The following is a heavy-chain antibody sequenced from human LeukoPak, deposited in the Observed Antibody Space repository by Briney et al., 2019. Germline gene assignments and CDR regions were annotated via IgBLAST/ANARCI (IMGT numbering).Heavy chain of an antibody. Sequence: ASVKVSCKASGYTFTSYYIHWVRQAPGQGLEWMGIINPSGGSTIYAQKFQGRVTMTRDTSISTAYMELSRLRSDDTAVYYCARDYCGGDCFPDYWGQGTLVTVSS. J-gene: IGHJ4*02. CDR3: ARDYCGGDCFPDY. V-gene: IGHV1-46*01. CDR2: INPSGGST. CDR1: GYTFTSYY. D-gene: IGHD2-21*02.